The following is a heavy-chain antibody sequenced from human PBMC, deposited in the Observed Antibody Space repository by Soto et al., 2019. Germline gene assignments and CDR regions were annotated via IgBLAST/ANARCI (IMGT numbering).Heavy chain of an antibody. D-gene: IGHD2-15*01. CDR2: INSDGSST. CDR3: ARDQGYCSGGSCYVAGY. CDR1: GFTFSSYW. J-gene: IGHJ4*02. Sequence: EVQLVESGGGLVQPGGSQRLSCAASGFTFSSYWMHWVRQAPGKGLVWVSRINSDGSSTSYAESVKGRFTISRDNAKNKLYLQMNSLRAEDTAVYYCARDQGYCSGGSCYVAGYWGQGTLVTVSS. V-gene: IGHV3-74*01.